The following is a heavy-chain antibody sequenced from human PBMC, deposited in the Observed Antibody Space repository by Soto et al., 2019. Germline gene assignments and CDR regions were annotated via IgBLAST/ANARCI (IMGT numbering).Heavy chain of an antibody. Sequence: EVPLVESGGGLIQPGGSLRLSCAASGFTVSSNYMSWVRQAPGKGLEWVSVIYSGGSTYYADSVKGRFTISRDNSKNTLYLQMNSLRAEDTAVYYCARAFARDGYNYVFFDYWGQGTLVTVSS. CDR3: ARAFARDGYNYVFFDY. CDR1: GFTVSSNY. CDR2: IYSGGST. J-gene: IGHJ4*02. V-gene: IGHV3-53*01. D-gene: IGHD5-12*01.